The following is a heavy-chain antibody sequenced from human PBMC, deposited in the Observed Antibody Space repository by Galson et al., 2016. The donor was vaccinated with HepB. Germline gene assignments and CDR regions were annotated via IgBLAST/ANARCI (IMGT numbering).Heavy chain of an antibody. D-gene: IGHD3-16*01. V-gene: IGHV3-23*01. J-gene: IGHJ3*01. CDR1: GFTFNNYA. CDR2: ISIRSDST. CDR3: AKDIRSSATGWGKLDAFDV. Sequence: LRLSCAASGFTFNNYAPNWVRQAPGKGLEWVSAISIRSDSTFYADSAKGRFMIFRDNSENTVYLQMNTLRVDDTATYYCAKDIRSSATGWGKLDAFDVWGQGTMVTVSS.